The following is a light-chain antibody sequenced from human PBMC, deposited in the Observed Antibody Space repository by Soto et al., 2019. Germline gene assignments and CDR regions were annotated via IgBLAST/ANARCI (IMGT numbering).Light chain of an antibody. V-gene: IGLV2-14*01. Sequence: QSALTQPASVSGSPGQSITISCTGTSSDVGGSDYVSWYQQHPGKAPKLMIYEGSKRPSGVSDHCSGSKSGNTAYLTISGLQPEDEADYYCSSFSTSSTLYVFGTGTKVTVL. J-gene: IGLJ1*01. CDR3: SSFSTSSTLYV. CDR1: SSDVGGSDY. CDR2: EGS.